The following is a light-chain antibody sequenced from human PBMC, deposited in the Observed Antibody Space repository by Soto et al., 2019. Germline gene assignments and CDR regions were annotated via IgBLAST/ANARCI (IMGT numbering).Light chain of an antibody. Sequence: EIVMTQSPATLSVSPGERATLSCRASQSVYNNLAWYQQKPGQAPRLLIYGASTRATGIPARFSGSGSGTEFTLTISRLEPEDFAVYYCQQYGSSPHTFGQGTKVEIK. V-gene: IGKV3-15*01. CDR2: GAS. CDR1: QSVYNN. CDR3: QQYGSSPHT. J-gene: IGKJ2*01.